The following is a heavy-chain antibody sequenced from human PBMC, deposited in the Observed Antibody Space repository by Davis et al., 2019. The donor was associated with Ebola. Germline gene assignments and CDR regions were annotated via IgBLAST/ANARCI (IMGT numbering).Heavy chain of an antibody. D-gene: IGHD1-14*01. CDR1: GGSFSGYY. CDR2: INHSGST. V-gene: IGHV4-34*01. CDR3: ASLAGPEYYYYMDV. Sequence: PSETLSLTCAVYGGSFSGYYWSWICQPPGKGLEWIGEINHSGSTNYNPSLTSRVTISVDTSKNQFSLKLSSVTAADTAVYYCASLAGPEYYYYMDVWGKGTTVTVSS. J-gene: IGHJ6*03.